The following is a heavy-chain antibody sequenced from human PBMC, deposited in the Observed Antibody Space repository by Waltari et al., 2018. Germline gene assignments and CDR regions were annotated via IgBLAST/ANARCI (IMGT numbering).Heavy chain of an antibody. Sequence: QVQLVQSGAEVKKPGSSVKVSCKASGGTFSSYAISWVRQAPGQGLEWMGGIIPIRGIANYAQKFQGRVTITADKSTSTAYMELSSLRSEDTAVYYCAVNPDDYGSGSDYYFDYWGQGTLVTVSS. CDR1: GGTFSSYA. V-gene: IGHV1-69*10. J-gene: IGHJ4*02. CDR2: IIPIRGIA. CDR3: AVNPDDYGSGSDYYFDY. D-gene: IGHD3-10*01.